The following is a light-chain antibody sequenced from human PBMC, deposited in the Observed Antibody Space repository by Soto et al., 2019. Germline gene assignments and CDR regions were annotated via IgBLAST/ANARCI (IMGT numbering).Light chain of an antibody. V-gene: IGKV3D-15*01. Sequence: EIVMTQSPATLSVSPGERVTLSCRASQSVGSNLVWYQQRPGQAPRLIMYDASTRATGISARFSGSVSGTEFTLSISSLQSEDFAVYYCQQYNNWPPLYTFGQGTKLEIK. CDR1: QSVGSN. CDR3: QQYNNWPPLYT. J-gene: IGKJ2*01. CDR2: DAS.